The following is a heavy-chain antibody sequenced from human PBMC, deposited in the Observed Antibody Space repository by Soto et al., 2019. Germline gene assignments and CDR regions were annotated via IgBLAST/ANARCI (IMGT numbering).Heavy chain of an antibody. CDR2: ISDSGSHT. CDR3: ANDTDRSSWDF. V-gene: IGHV3-23*01. D-gene: IGHD6-13*01. J-gene: IGHJ4*02. CDR1: GFTFSKYA. Sequence: GGSLRLSCAGSGFTFSKYAMSWVGQAPGKGLEWVSSISDSGSHTYYADSVKGRFTISRDNSKNTLYLQMNSLRAEDTAVYYCANDTDRSSWDFWGQAT.